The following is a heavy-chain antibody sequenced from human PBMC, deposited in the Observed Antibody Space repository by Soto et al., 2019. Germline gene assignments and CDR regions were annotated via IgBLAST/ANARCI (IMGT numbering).Heavy chain of an antibody. CDR1: GGSISSGGYY. J-gene: IGHJ6*02. CDR2: IYYSGST. D-gene: IGHD2-2*01. CDR3: ARVVSPRKDIGVVPAAPNYGMDV. Sequence: SETLSLTCTVSGGSISSGGYYWSWIRQHPGKGLEWIGYIYYSGSTYYNPSLKSRVTISVDTSKNQFSLKLSSVTAADTAVYYCARVVSPRKDIGVVPAAPNYGMDVWGQGTTVTVSS. V-gene: IGHV4-31*03.